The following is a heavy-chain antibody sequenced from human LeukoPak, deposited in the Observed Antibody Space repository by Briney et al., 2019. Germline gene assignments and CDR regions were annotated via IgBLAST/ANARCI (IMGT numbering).Heavy chain of an antibody. V-gene: IGHV3-23*01. CDR1: GFIFSSYG. J-gene: IGHJ4*02. D-gene: IGHD6-6*01. CDR3: AKRVEYSSSSGGYFDY. Sequence: GGSLRLSCAASGFIFSSYGMSWVRQAPGKGLEWVSAISERGGNTYYADSVKGRFTISRDNSKNTMYVEMKSLRADDTAVYYCAKRVEYSSSSGGYFDYWGQGTLVTVSS. CDR2: ISERGGNT.